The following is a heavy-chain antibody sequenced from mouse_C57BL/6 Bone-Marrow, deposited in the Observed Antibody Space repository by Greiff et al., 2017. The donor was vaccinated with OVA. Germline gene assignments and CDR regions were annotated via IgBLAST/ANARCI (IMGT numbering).Heavy chain of an antibody. CDR1: GFTFSDYY. CDR2: ISNGGGST. J-gene: IGHJ4*01. V-gene: IGHV5-12*01. CDR3: ARHGSNFAMDY. Sequence: EVQRVESGGGLVQPGGSLKLSCAASGFTFSDYYMYWVRQTPEKRLEWVAYISNGGGSTYYPDTVKGRFTISRDNAKYTLYLQMSRLKSEDTAMYYCARHGSNFAMDYWGQGTSVTVSS.